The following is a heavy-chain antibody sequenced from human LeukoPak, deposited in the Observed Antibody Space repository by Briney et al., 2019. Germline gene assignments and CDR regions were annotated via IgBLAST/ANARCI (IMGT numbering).Heavy chain of an antibody. V-gene: IGHV3-53*01. J-gene: IGHJ4*02. CDR3: ARGDLDGYYYDSSGHFDY. CDR2: IYSSGYT. D-gene: IGHD3-22*01. Sequence: PGGSLRLSCAASGFTVSSKYMSWVRQAPGKGLEWVSVIYSSGYTHYADSVKGRFTISRDNAKNSLYLQMNSLRAEDTAVYYCARGDLDGYYYDSSGHFDYWGQGTLVTVSS. CDR1: GFTVSSKY.